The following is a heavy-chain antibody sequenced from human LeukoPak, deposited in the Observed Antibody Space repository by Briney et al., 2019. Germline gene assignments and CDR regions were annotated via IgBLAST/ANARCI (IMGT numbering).Heavy chain of an antibody. CDR2: IYSGGTT. Sequence: GGSLRLSCAASGFTVSSNYMSWVRQAPGKGLEWVSVIYSGGTTYYADSVKGRFTISRDNSKNTLYLQMNTLRAEDTAVYYCARAVGVTGTLPDAFDIWGQGTMVTVSS. CDR3: ARAVGVTGTLPDAFDI. D-gene: IGHD2-21*02. CDR1: GFTVSSNY. J-gene: IGHJ3*02. V-gene: IGHV3-66*01.